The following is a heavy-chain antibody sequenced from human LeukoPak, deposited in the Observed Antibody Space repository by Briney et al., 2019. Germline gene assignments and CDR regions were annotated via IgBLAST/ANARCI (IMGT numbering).Heavy chain of an antibody. Sequence: GGSLRLSCAASGFTFSSYAMHWVRQAPGEGLEWVAVISYDGFDRYYADSVKGRFSISRDNAKNTLYLQMNSLRAEDTAVYYCARGFGVAKYTNDAFDIWGQGTMVTVSS. CDR3: ARGFGVAKYTNDAFDI. CDR2: ISYDGFDR. V-gene: IGHV3-30*04. D-gene: IGHD3-3*01. CDR1: GFTFSSYA. J-gene: IGHJ3*02.